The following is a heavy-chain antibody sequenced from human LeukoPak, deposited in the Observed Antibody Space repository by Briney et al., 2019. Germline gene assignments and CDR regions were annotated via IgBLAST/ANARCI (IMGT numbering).Heavy chain of an antibody. Sequence: TSVKVSCKASGFTFTSSAVQWVRQARGQRLEWIGWIVVGSGNTNYAQKFQERVTITRDMSTSTAYMELSSLRSEDTAVYYCAADRSSGWYRGYFDYWGQGTLVTVSS. CDR3: AADRSSGWYRGYFDY. V-gene: IGHV1-58*01. J-gene: IGHJ4*02. CDR2: IVVGSGNT. D-gene: IGHD6-19*01. CDR1: GFTFTSSA.